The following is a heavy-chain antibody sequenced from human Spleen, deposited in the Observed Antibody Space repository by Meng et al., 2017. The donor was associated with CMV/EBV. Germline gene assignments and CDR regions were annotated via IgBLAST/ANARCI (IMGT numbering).Heavy chain of an antibody. V-gene: IGHV2-5*01. CDR1: GFSLTTKGVG. CDR2: IYWNDDK. CDR3: AHLAVAGEYDY. Sequence: SGPTLVKPTQTLTLTCTFSGFSLTTKGVGVGWIRQPPGKALEWLAHIYWNDDKRYNPSLRIRLTITKDTSKNQVVLTMTNMDPVDTATYYCAHLAVAGEYDYWGQGTLVTVSS. J-gene: IGHJ4*02. D-gene: IGHD6-19*01.